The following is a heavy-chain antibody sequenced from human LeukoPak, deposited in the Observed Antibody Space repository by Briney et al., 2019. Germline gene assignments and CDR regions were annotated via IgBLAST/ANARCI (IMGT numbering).Heavy chain of an antibody. CDR3: ARDIIGYLDS. D-gene: IGHD3-10*01. Sequence: GGSLRLSCAASGFTFSTYWMSWARQAPGKRLEGVANIKQDGSEKDYVDSVKGRFTISRDNAKNSLYLQMNSLRVEDTAVYYCARDIIGYLDSWGQGTLVTVSS. J-gene: IGHJ4*02. CDR1: GFTFSTYW. CDR2: IKQDGSEK. V-gene: IGHV3-7*01.